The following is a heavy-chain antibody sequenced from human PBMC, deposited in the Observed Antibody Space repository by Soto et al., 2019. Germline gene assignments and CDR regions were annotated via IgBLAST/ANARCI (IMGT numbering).Heavy chain of an antibody. V-gene: IGHV4-34*01. CDR2: INHSGST. J-gene: IGHJ6*02. Sequence: SETLSLTCAVYGGSFSGYYWSWIRQPPGKGLEWIGEINHSGSTNYNPSLKSRVTISVDTSKNQFSLELSSVTAADTAVYYCARARVVPPARYYYYYGMDVWGQGTTVTVSS. CDR3: ARARVVPPARYYYYYGMDV. CDR1: GGSFSGYY. D-gene: IGHD2-2*01.